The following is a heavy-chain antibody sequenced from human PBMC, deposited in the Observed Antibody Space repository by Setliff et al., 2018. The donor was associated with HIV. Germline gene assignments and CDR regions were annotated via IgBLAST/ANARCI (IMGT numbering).Heavy chain of an antibody. D-gene: IGHD1-26*01. J-gene: IGHJ3*02. CDR2: IYYSGST. CDR3: ASTSGSGSAAVGDI. V-gene: IGHV4-34*01. CDR1: GFTFSNAW. Sequence: PGGSLRLSCAASGFTFSNAWMSWVRQAPGKGLEWVGDIYYSGSTNYNPSLKSRVTISVDTSKNQFSLKLSSVTAADTAVYYCASTSGSGSAAVGDIWGQGTMVTVS.